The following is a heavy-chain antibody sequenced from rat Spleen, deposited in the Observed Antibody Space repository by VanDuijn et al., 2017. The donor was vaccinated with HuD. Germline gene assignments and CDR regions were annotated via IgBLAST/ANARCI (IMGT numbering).Heavy chain of an antibody. D-gene: IGHD1-7*01. CDR2: ISYDGSGT. J-gene: IGHJ3*01. CDR1: GFTFNNYY. Sequence: EVQLVESGGGLVQPGRSMKLSCAASGFTFNNYYMAWVRQAPKKGLEWVATISYDGSGTYYRDSVKGRFTISRDNTENTLHLQMDSLRSEDSATYYCARGYYGSNPDNWFAYWGQGTLVTVSS. CDR3: ARGYYGSNPDNWFAY. V-gene: IGHV5-7*01.